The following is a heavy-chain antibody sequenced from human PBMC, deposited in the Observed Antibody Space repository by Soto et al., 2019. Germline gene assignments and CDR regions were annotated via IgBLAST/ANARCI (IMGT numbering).Heavy chain of an antibody. D-gene: IGHD3-16*01. J-gene: IGHJ4*02. CDR2: IRSKAYDETT. CDR1: GFTFRDYA. V-gene: IGHV3-49*04. Sequence: GGSLRLSCTTSGFTFRDYAMNWVRQAPGKGLEWVGFIRSKAYDETTEYAASVKGRFTISRDDSKSIAYLQMNSLKTEDRAMYYCTREFGIHSPFSRWGQGTMVTVSS. CDR3: TREFGIHSPFSR.